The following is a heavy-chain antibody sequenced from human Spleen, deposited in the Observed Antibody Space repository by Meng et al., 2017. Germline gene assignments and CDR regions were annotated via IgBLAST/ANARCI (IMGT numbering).Heavy chain of an antibody. D-gene: IGHD1-26*01. J-gene: IGHJ4*02. Sequence: QVQLTHGRSGGLNLSETLSLPCVVSGGSFSDYYWIWLRQPPGKGLEWVGFIDYSRRTNYYPSLKSRVTISVDTSKNQFSLKLTSVTAADTAVYYCAGGPWEFDYWGQGTLVTVSS. V-gene: IGHV4-34*01. CDR2: IDYSRRT. CDR1: GGSFSDYY. CDR3: AGGPWEFDY.